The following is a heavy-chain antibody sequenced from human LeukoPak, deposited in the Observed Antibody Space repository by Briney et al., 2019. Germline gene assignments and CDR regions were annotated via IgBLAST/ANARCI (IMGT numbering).Heavy chain of an antibody. CDR1: GYTFTSYD. J-gene: IGHJ6*02. V-gene: IGHV1-8*01. Sequence: AVSVTVSCKASGYTFTSYDINWVRQATGQGLEWMGWMNPNSGNTGYAQKFQGRVTMTRNTSISTAYMELSSLRSEDTAVYYCARGVDYDFWSGYYDGYYYYGMDVWGQGTTVTVSS. D-gene: IGHD3-3*01. CDR2: MNPNSGNT. CDR3: ARGVDYDFWSGYYDGYYYYGMDV.